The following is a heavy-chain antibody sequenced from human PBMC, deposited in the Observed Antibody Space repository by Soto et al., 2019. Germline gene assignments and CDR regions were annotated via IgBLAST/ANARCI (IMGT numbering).Heavy chain of an antibody. J-gene: IGHJ4*02. Sequence: VXSVKVSCRPSGYTFTSYDHHLQRQTPGQRPEWMGWVGTSNTDTNYAQRFQGRVTMTTDTSTTTTYMELRSLRSDDTAVYYCAREINKDSSAYYSFAFWGQGTLVTVSS. V-gene: IGHV1-18*01. CDR2: VGTSNTDT. CDR3: AREINKDSSAYYSFAF. D-gene: IGHD3-22*01. CDR1: GYTFTSYD.